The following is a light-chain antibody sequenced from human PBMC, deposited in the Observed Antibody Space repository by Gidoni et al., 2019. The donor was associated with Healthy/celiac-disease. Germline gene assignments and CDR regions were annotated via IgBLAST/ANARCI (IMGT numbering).Light chain of an antibody. J-gene: IGKJ5*01. CDR3: QQRSNWPRIT. Sequence: DIVLTQSPATLSLSPGESATPPCRASQSVSSYLAWYQQKPGQAPRLLIYDASNRATGIPARFSGSGFGTDFTLTISSLEPEDFAVYYCQQRSNWPRITFGQGTRLEIK. CDR2: DAS. V-gene: IGKV3-11*01. CDR1: QSVSSY.